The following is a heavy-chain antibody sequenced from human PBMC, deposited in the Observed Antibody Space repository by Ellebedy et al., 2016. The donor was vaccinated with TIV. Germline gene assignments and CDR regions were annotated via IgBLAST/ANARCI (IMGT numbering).Heavy chain of an antibody. D-gene: IGHD2-15*01. CDR3: VSALGGISH. J-gene: IGHJ4*02. CDR2: INTDGSLT. Sequence: HTGGSLRLSCVASGLTFSTTWMFWVRQAPGKGLVCVSRINTDGSLTNYADSVKGRFTISRDNAKNTVYLQMNSLGVEDTALYYCVSALGGISHWGQGTLVTVSS. V-gene: IGHV3-74*01. CDR1: GLTFSTTW.